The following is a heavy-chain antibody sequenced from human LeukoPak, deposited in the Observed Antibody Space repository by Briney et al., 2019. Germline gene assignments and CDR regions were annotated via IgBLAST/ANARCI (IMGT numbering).Heavy chain of an antibody. D-gene: IGHD3-10*01. CDR1: GGSISSGGYS. CDR2: IYHSGST. J-gene: IGHJ6*02. Sequence: SETLSLTCAVSGGSISSGGYSWSWIRQPPGKGLEWIGYIYHSGSTYYNPSLKSRVTISVDRSKNQFSLKLSSVTAADTAVYYCARLALPRKGYYYGMDVWGQGTTVTVSS. V-gene: IGHV4-30-2*01. CDR3: ARLALPRKGYYYGMDV.